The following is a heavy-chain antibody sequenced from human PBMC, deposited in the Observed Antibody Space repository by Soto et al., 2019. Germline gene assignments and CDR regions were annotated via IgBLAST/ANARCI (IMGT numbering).Heavy chain of an antibody. CDR1: GYTLTELC. D-gene: IGHD6-13*01. Sequence: AAVQVSCKFSGYTLTELCMHWVRQAPGKGLEWMGGFDPEDGETIYAQKFQGRVTMTEDTSTDTAYMELSSLRSEDTAVYYCATRTAAGSVFRGQGTLVTVSS. CDR3: ATRTAAGSVF. J-gene: IGHJ4*02. V-gene: IGHV1-24*01. CDR2: FDPEDGET.